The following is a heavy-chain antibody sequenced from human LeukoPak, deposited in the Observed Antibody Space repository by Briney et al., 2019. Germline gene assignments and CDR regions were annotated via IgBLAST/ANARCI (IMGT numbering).Heavy chain of an antibody. V-gene: IGHV3-48*03. CDR2: ISSSGSTI. CDR3: AELGITMIGGV. CDR1: GFTFSSYE. D-gene: IGHD3-10*02. Sequence: GGSLRLSCAASGFTFSSYEMNWVRQAPGQGLERVSYISSSGSTIYYEDSVMGRLTISRVNAKKYLYLQMNSLRAEDTAVYYCAELGITMIGGVWGKGPTVTISS. J-gene: IGHJ6*04.